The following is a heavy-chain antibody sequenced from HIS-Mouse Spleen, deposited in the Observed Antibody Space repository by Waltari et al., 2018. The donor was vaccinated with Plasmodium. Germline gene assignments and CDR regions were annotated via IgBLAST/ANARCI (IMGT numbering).Heavy chain of an antibody. J-gene: IGHJ4*02. CDR2: ISYDGSNK. Sequence: QVQLVESGGGVVQPGRSLRLSCAASGFTFNSYAMHWVRQAPGQGLEWVAVISYDGSNKYYADSVKGRFTISRENSKNTLYLQMNSLRAEDTAVYYCARDRRLAFDYWGQGTLVTVSS. CDR3: ARDRRLAFDY. CDR1: GFTFNSYA. V-gene: IGHV3-30-3*01. D-gene: IGHD2-15*01.